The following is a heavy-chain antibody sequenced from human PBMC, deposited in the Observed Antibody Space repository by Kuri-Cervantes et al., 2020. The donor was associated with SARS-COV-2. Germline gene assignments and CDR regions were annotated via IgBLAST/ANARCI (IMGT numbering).Heavy chain of an antibody. CDR3: ARHVRYFAYYFDY. J-gene: IGHJ4*02. Sequence: SETLSLTCTVSGGSISSGSYYWSWIRQPAGKGLEWIGRIYTSGSTNYNPSLKSRVTISVDTSKNQFSLKLSSVTAADTAVYYCARHVRYFAYYFDYWGQGTLVTVSS. CDR1: GGSISSGSYY. CDR2: IYTSGST. V-gene: IGHV4-61*02. D-gene: IGHD3-9*01.